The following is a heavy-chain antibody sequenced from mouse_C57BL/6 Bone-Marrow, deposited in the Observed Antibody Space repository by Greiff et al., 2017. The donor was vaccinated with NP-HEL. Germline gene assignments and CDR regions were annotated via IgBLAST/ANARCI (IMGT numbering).Heavy chain of an antibody. D-gene: IGHD2-5*01. Sequence: DVMLVESGGGLVKPGGSLKLSCAASGFTFSSYAMSWVRQTPEKRLEWVATISDGGSYTYYPDNVKGRFTISRDNAKNNLYLQMSHLKSEDTAMYYCARYSNYDYWGQGTTLTVSS. CDR1: GFTFSSYA. CDR2: ISDGGSYT. CDR3: ARYSNYDY. J-gene: IGHJ2*01. V-gene: IGHV5-4*03.